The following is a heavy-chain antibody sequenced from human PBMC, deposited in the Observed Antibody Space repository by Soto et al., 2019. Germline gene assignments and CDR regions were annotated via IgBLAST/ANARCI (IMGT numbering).Heavy chain of an antibody. CDR1: GGTFSSYA. J-gene: IGHJ6*02. D-gene: IGHD2-2*01. Sequence: QVQLVQSGAEVKKPGSSVKVSCKASGGTFSSYAISWVRQAPGQGLEWMGGIIPISETTNYAQKFQGRVTITADESKSTAYMELSSLRSEDTAVYYCARSQGSSTSVQIYYHSDFGMDVWGQGTTVTVSS. CDR2: IIPISETT. CDR3: ARSQGSSTSVQIYYHSDFGMDV. V-gene: IGHV1-69*01.